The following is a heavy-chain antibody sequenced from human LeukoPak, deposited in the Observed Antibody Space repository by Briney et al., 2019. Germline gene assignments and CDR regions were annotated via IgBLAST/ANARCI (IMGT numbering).Heavy chain of an antibody. Sequence: GGSLRLSCAASGFTFSDYYMSWIRQAPGKGLEWVSSITRSNYIYYADSVKGRFTISRDNAKNSLYLQMNSLRAEDTAVYYCAELGITMIGGVWGKGTTVTISS. CDR1: GFTFSDYY. J-gene: IGHJ6*04. CDR2: ITRSNYI. CDR3: AELGITMIGGV. D-gene: IGHD3-10*02. V-gene: IGHV3-69-1*02.